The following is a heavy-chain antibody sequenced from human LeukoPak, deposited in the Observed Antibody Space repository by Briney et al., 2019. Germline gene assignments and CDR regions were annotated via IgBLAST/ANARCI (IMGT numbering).Heavy chain of an antibody. V-gene: IGHV3-23*01. CDR2: ISVNGSST. Sequence: PGGSLRLSCAASGFTLSSYGMTWVRQAPGKGLDWVSTISVNGSSTYYADSVKGRFTISRDNAKNSLYLQMNSLRAEDTAVYYCARDPRGYSYGTDYWGQGTLVTVSS. D-gene: IGHD5-18*01. J-gene: IGHJ4*02. CDR1: GFTLSSYG. CDR3: ARDPRGYSYGTDY.